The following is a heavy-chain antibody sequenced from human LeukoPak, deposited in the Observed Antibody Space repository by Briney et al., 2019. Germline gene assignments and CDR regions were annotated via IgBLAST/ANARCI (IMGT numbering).Heavy chain of an antibody. Sequence: PGGSLGLSCAASGVTFSSYAMSWVRQAPGKGLEWVSAISGSGGSTYYADSVKGRFTISRDNSKNTLYLQMNSLRAEDTAVYYCAKGRWGDFWSGYYFPFDYWGQGTLVTVSS. V-gene: IGHV3-23*01. CDR1: GVTFSSYA. J-gene: IGHJ4*02. D-gene: IGHD3-3*01. CDR2: ISGSGGST. CDR3: AKGRWGDFWSGYYFPFDY.